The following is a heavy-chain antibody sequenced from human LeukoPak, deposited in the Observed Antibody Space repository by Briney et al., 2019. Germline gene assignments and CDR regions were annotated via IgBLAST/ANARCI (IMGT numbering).Heavy chain of an antibody. V-gene: IGHV3-20*01. CDR2: INWNGGST. J-gene: IGHJ3*02. CDR1: GLTFDAYG. CDR3: ARNFWSGYSGALDM. Sequence: GGSLTLSCAVSGLTFDAYGMSWVRPAPGKGLEWVSGINWNGGSTGYADSVKGRFTISRHNAKNSLYLQTNSLRAEGTALYDCARNFWSGYSGALDMWGEETMVTVSS. D-gene: IGHD3-3*01.